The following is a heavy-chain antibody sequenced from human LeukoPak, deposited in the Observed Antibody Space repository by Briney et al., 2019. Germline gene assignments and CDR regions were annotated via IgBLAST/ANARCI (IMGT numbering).Heavy chain of an antibody. J-gene: IGHJ5*02. V-gene: IGHV4-59*01. CDR2: IYYSGST. CDR1: GGSISSYY. D-gene: IGHD3-16*01. Sequence: SETLSLTCTVSGGSISSYYWSWIRQPPGKGLEWIGYIYYSGSTNYNPSLKSRVTISVDTSKNQFSLKLSSVTAADTAVYYCAREVSGAGRKHDYVWGSQPQTRRYNWFDPWGQGTLVTVSS. CDR3: AREVSGAGRKHDYVWGSQPQTRRYNWFDP.